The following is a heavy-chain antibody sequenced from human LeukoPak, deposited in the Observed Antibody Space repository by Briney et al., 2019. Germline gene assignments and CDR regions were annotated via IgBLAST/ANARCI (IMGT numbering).Heavy chain of an antibody. D-gene: IGHD3-9*01. CDR2: IYYSGST. J-gene: IGHJ4*02. CDR1: GGSISSYY. V-gene: IGHV4-59*12. CDR3: ARLEGLTGYYDSPFEY. Sequence: SETLSLTCTVSGGSISSYYWSWIRQPPGKGLEWIGYIYYSGSTYYNPSLKSRVTISIDTSKNQFSLKLSSVTAADTAVYYCARLEGLTGYYDSPFEYWGQGTLVTVSS.